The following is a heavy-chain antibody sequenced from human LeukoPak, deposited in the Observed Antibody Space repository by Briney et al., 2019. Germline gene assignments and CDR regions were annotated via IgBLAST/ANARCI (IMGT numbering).Heavy chain of an antibody. J-gene: IGHJ5*02. CDR1: EDSFTNYW. V-gene: IGHV5-51*01. CDR2: IYPGDSDT. D-gene: IGHD1-26*01. Sequence: GESLKISCKGSEDSFTNYWIGWVRQMPGKGLECMGIIYPGDSDTRYSPSFQGQVTISADKSISTAYLQWSSLKASDTAMYYCARRGFGSYSGFDPWGQGTLVTVSS. CDR3: ARRGFGSYSGFDP.